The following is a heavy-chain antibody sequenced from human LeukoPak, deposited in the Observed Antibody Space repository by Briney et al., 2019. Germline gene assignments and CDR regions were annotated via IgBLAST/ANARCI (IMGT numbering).Heavy chain of an antibody. CDR2: IYYSGST. CDR3: ASPHYYDSSGYYVESFGFDI. V-gene: IGHV4-39*01. Sequence: SETLSLTCTVSGDSISRSSYYWGWIRQPPGKGLEWIGSIYYSGSTYYNPSLKSRVTISVDTSKNQFSLKLSSVTAADTAVYYCASPHYYDSSGYYVESFGFDIWGQGTMVTVSS. J-gene: IGHJ3*02. D-gene: IGHD3-22*01. CDR1: GDSISRSSYY.